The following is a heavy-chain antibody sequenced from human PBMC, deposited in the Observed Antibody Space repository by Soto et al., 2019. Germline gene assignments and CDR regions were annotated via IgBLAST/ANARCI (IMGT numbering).Heavy chain of an antibody. CDR3: ARGPITIFGVVTADSDY. V-gene: IGHV4-34*01. CDR1: GGSFSGYY. D-gene: IGHD3-3*01. Sequence: QVQLQQWGAGLLKPSETLSLTCAVYGGSFSGYYWSWIRQPPGKGLEWIGEINHSGSTNYNPSLKSRVTISVDTSKNQFSLKLSSVTAADTAVYYCARGPITIFGVVTADSDYWGQGTLVTVSS. CDR2: INHSGST. J-gene: IGHJ4*02.